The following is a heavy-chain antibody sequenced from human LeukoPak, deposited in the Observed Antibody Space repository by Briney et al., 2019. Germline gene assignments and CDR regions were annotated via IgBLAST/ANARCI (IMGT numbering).Heavy chain of an antibody. CDR2: ISSDGSNI. J-gene: IGHJ4*02. CDR1: GFTFSNYG. Sequence: GGSLRLSCAASGFTFSNYGMHWVRQAPGKGLEWVAVISSDGSNIYYADSVKGRFTISRDNSKNTLYLQMNSLRAEDTAVYYCAKGPRYCSSTSCFPPFDYWGQGTLVTVSS. CDR3: AKGPRYCSSTSCFPPFDY. V-gene: IGHV3-30*18. D-gene: IGHD2-2*01.